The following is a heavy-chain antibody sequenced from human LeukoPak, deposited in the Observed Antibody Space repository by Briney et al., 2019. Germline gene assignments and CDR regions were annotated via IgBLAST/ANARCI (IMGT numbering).Heavy chain of an antibody. Sequence: SEILSLTCAVYGGSFSGYYWSWIRQPPGKGLEWIGEINHSGSTNYNPSLKSRVTISVDTSKNQFSLKLSSVTAADTAVYYCARRGLSRWFDPWGQGTLVTVSS. CDR2: INHSGST. CDR3: ARRGLSRWFDP. D-gene: IGHD3-10*01. CDR1: GGSFSGYY. V-gene: IGHV4-34*01. J-gene: IGHJ5*02.